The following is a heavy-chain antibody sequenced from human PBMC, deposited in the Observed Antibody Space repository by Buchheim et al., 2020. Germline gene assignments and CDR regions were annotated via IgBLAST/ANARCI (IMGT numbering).Heavy chain of an antibody. CDR2: LYSGGST. D-gene: IGHD3-9*01. CDR3: ARAHAMHYDILTGYFDY. CDR1: GFTVSSNY. Sequence: EVQLVESGGGLVQPGGSLRLSCAAPGFTVSSNYMSWVRQAPGKGLEWVSVLYSGGSTYYADSVKGRFTIPRDNSKNTPYRQMNSLRAEDTAVYYCARAHAMHYDILTGYFDYWGQGTL. V-gene: IGHV3-66*01. J-gene: IGHJ4*02.